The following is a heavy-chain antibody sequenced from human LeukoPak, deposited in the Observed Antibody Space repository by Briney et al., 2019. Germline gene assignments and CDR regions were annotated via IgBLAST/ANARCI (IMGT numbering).Heavy chain of an antibody. D-gene: IGHD6-13*01. Sequence: SQTLSLTCAISGDXVSSSSATWDWIRQSPSRGLEWLGRTYYRSKWYNDYAVSVRSRITINPDTSKNQFSLQLNSVTPEDTGFYYCARRGMAFDYWGQGTLVTVSS. V-gene: IGHV6-1*01. CDR2: TYYRSKWYN. CDR1: GDXVSSSSAT. CDR3: ARRGMAFDY. J-gene: IGHJ4*02.